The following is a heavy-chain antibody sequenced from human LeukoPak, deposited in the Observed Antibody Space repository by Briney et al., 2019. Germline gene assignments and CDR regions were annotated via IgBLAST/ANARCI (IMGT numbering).Heavy chain of an antibody. V-gene: IGHV1-69*13. Sequence: ASVTVSCKASGGTFSSYAISWVRQAPGQGLEWMGGIIPIFGTANYAQKFQGRVTITADESTSTAYMELSSLRSEDTAVYYCARSGVPTFDFWSGYTFDYWGQGTLVTVSS. D-gene: IGHD3-3*01. CDR1: GGTFSSYA. CDR3: ARSGVPTFDFWSGYTFDY. CDR2: IIPIFGTA. J-gene: IGHJ4*02.